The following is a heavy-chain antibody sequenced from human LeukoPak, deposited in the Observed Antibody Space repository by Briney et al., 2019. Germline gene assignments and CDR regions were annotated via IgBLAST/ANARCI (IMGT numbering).Heavy chain of an antibody. V-gene: IGHV3-66*01. J-gene: IGHJ6*02. Sequence: GGSLRLSCAASGFTFSSYAMSWVRQAPGKGLEWVSVIYSGGSTYYADSVKGRFTISRDNSKNTLYLQMNSLRAEDTAVYYCARVGYYDSSGYYYYYYGMDVWGQGTTVTVSS. CDR3: ARVGYYDSSGYYYYYYGMDV. CDR1: GFTFSSYA. CDR2: IYSGGST. D-gene: IGHD3-22*01.